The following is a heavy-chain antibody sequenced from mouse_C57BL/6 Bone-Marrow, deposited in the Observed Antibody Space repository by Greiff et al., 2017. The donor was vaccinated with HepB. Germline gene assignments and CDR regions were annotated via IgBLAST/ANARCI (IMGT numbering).Heavy chain of an antibody. CDR2: IDPSDSYT. CDR1: GYTFTSYW. CDR3: ARSTVVATVDY. D-gene: IGHD1-1*01. V-gene: IGHV1-69*01. J-gene: IGHJ2*01. Sequence: VQLQQSGAELVMPGASVKLSCKASGYTFTSYWMHWVKQRPGQGLEWIGEIDPSDSYTNYNQKFKGKSTLTVDKSSSTAYMQLSSLTSEDSAVYYCARSTVVATVDYWGQGTTLTVSS.